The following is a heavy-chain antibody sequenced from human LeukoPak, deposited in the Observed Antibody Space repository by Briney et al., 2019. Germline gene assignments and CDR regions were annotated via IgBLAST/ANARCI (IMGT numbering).Heavy chain of an antibody. CDR1: GFTFSSYA. CDR2: ISGSGGST. Sequence: GGSLRLSCAASGFTFSSYAMSWVRQAPGKGLEWVSAISGSGGSTYYADSVKGRFTISRDNSKNTLYLQMNSLRAEDTAVYYCAKNIIYGLKSAAAGYFDYWGQGTLVTVSS. V-gene: IGHV3-23*01. J-gene: IGHJ4*02. D-gene: IGHD6-13*01. CDR3: AKNIIYGLKSAAAGYFDY.